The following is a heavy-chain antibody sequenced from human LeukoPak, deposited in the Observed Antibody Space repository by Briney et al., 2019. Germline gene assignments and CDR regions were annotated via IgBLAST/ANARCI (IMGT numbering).Heavy chain of an antibody. CDR3: TRSSIAAQPVRFDP. CDR1: GYTFTNYG. D-gene: IGHD6-25*01. J-gene: IGHJ5*02. CDR2: ISGYNGNT. Sequence: ASVKVSCKASGYTFTNYGISWVRQAPGQGLEWMGWISGYNGNTNYAQNHQGRVTTITASSTNTALMQLTGLTSDETAEYYCTRSSIAAQPVRFDPWGQGTLVTVSS. V-gene: IGHV1-18*01.